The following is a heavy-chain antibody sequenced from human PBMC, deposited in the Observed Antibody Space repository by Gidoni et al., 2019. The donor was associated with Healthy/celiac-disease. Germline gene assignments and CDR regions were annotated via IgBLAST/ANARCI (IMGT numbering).Heavy chain of an antibody. Sequence: QVQLQESGPGLVKPSQTLSLTCTVSGGSISSGDYYWSWIRQPPGKGLEWIGYIYYSGSTYYNPSLKSRVTISVDTSKNQFSLKLSSVTAADTAVYYCARARHCSGGSCYFRPYYYGMDVWGQGTTVTVSS. CDR2: IYYSGST. J-gene: IGHJ6*02. V-gene: IGHV4-30-4*01. CDR1: GGSISSGDYY. D-gene: IGHD2-15*01. CDR3: ARARHCSGGSCYFRPYYYGMDV.